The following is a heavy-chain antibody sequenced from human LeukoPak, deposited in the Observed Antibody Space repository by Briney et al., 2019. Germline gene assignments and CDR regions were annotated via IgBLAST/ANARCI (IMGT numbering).Heavy chain of an antibody. J-gene: IGHJ4*02. Sequence: SETLSLTCAVYGGSFSGYYWSWIRQPPGKGLEWIGEINHSGSTTYNPSLKSRVTISVDTSKNQFSLKLNSVTAADTAVYYCARGRWLRSAFDYWGQGTLVTVSS. V-gene: IGHV4-34*01. CDR1: GGSFSGYY. D-gene: IGHD5-12*01. CDR2: INHSGST. CDR3: ARGRWLRSAFDY.